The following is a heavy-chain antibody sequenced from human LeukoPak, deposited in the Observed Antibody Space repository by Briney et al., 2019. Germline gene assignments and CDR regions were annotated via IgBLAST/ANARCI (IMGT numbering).Heavy chain of an antibody. CDR3: ATLVLSGSYSRFDY. V-gene: IGHV1-69*05. J-gene: IGHJ4*02. D-gene: IGHD1-26*01. Sequence: SVKVSCKASGGTFSSYAISWVRQAPGQGLEWMGGIIPIFGTANYAQKFQGRVTITTDESTSTAYMELSSLRSEDTTVYYCATLVLSGSYSRFDYWGQGTLVTVSS. CDR1: GGTFSSYA. CDR2: IIPIFGTA.